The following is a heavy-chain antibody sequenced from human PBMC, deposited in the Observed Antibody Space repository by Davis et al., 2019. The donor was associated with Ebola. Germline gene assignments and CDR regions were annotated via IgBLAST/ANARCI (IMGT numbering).Heavy chain of an antibody. CDR2: IYYSGST. Sequence: GSLRLSCTVSGGSITPYYWSWIRQPPGKGLEWIGYIYYSGSTNYNPSLKSRVTISVDTSKNQFSLKLSSVTAADTAVYYCARVSSTVTTGWFDPWGQGTLVTVSS. CDR1: GGSITPYY. J-gene: IGHJ5*02. V-gene: IGHV4-59*01. D-gene: IGHD4-17*01. CDR3: ARVSSTVTTGWFDP.